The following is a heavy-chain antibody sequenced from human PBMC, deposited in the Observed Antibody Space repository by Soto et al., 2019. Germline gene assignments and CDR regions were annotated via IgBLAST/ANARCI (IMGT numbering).Heavy chain of an antibody. CDR2: IIPIFGTA. V-gene: IGHV1-69*13. Sequence: SSVKVACNASGGTFSSYAISWVRQAPGQRLEWMGGIIPIFGTANYAQKFQGRVTITADESTSTAYMELSSLRSEDTDVYYCALMIAAAGTNLPYALDIWRQGTMVTVSS. J-gene: IGHJ3*02. CDR3: ALMIAAAGTNLPYALDI. CDR1: GGTFSSYA. D-gene: IGHD6-13*01.